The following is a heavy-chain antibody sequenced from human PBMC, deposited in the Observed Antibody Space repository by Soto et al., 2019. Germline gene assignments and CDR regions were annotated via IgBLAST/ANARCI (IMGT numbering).Heavy chain of an antibody. CDR3: ARGIQLWLLVYYYYMDV. CDR2: MSPISGNT. J-gene: IGHJ6*03. V-gene: IGHV1-8*01. D-gene: IGHD5-18*01. CDR1: GYTFTSYD. Sequence: GASVKVSCKASGYTFTSYDMNWVRQATGQGLEWMGYMSPISGNTVYVQNFQGRVSMTRNTSISTAYMDLSSLRSEDTAVYFCARGIQLWLLVYYYYMDVWGKGTTLTVSS.